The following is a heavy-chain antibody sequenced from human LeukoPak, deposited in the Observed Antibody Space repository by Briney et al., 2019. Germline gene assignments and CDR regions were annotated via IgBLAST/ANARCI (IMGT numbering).Heavy chain of an antibody. Sequence: ASVKVSCKASGYTFTSYAMNWVRQAPGQGLEWMGWINTNTGNPTYAQGFTGRFVFSLDTSVSTAYLQISSLKAEDTAVYYCVRHYSGSGSFYKPDYWGQGTLVTVSS. V-gene: IGHV7-4-1*02. CDR3: VRHYSGSGSFYKPDY. D-gene: IGHD3-10*01. CDR2: INTNTGNP. J-gene: IGHJ4*02. CDR1: GYTFTSYA.